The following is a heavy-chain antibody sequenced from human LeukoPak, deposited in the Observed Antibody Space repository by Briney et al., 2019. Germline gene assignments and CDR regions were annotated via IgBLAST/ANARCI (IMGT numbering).Heavy chain of an antibody. D-gene: IGHD3-3*01. V-gene: IGHV3-30*14. Sequence: GGSLRLSRAASGFTFSNYVMHWVRQAPGKGLEWVTVISYDGSTKNDADSVKGRFTISRDNSKNTLYLQMSSLRAEDTAVYFCVKDPYDFWSLYYFDYWGQGTLVTVSS. CDR2: ISYDGSTK. CDR3: VKDPYDFWSLYYFDY. CDR1: GFTFSNYV. J-gene: IGHJ4*02.